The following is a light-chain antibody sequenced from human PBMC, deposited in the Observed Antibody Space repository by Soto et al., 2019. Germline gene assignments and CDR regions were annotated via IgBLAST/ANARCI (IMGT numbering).Light chain of an antibody. V-gene: IGKV3-15*01. J-gene: IGKJ2*01. CDR2: GTS. Sequence: EIVMTQSPVTLSVSPGERATLSCRASQNISRSLAWYQQKPGQGPSLLIYGTSTRAGGVPTRFSGGGSGTEFTLTITSLQSEDFAVYYCHQYDIAPQTFGRGTKVDIK. CDR3: HQYDIAPQT. CDR1: QNISRS.